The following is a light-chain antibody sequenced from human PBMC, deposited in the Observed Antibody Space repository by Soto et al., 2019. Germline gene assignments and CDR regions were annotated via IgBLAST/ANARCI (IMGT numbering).Light chain of an antibody. CDR1: SSDVGGYNY. CDR2: DVS. CDR3: CSYAGSYTYV. J-gene: IGLJ1*01. Sequence: HFALTQPRSVSGSPGQSVTISCTGTSSDVGGYNYVSWYQQHPGKAPKLMIYDVSKRPSGVPDRFSGSKSGNTASLTISGLQAEDEADYYCCSYAGSYTYVFGTGTKVTVL. V-gene: IGLV2-11*01.